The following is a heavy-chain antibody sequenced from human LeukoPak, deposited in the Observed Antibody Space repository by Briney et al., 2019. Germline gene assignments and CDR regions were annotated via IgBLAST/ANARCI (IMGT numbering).Heavy chain of an antibody. CDR1: GGSISSYY. CDR3: ARRRAPRAGGGDMAFGI. CDR2: IYYSGST. J-gene: IGHJ3*02. V-gene: IGHV4-59*08. D-gene: IGHD2-21*01. Sequence: SETLSLTCTVSGGSISSYYWSWIRQPPGKGLEWIGYIYYSGSTNYNPSLKSRVTISVDTSKNQFSLKLSSVTAADTAVYYCARRRAPRAGGGDMAFGIWGQGTMVTVSS.